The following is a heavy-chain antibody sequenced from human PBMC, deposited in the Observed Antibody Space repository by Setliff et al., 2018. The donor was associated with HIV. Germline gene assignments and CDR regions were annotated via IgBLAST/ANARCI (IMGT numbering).Heavy chain of an antibody. J-gene: IGHJ4*02. Sequence: ASVKVSCKASGYTFTSYGISWVRQAPGQGLEWMGIINPSGGSTSYAQKFQGRVTMTRDTSTSTVYMELSSLRSEDTAVYYCARGTSQWRRFDYWGQGTLVTVSS. CDR1: GYTFTSYG. CDR3: ARGTSQWRRFDY. V-gene: IGHV1-46*01. CDR2: INPSGGST. D-gene: IGHD6-19*01.